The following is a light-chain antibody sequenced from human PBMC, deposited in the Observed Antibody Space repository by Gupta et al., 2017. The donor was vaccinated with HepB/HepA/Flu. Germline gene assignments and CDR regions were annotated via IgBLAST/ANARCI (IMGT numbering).Light chain of an antibody. V-gene: IGLV4-69*01. Sequence: QLVLPQSPSASASLGASATLTCTLSSGHNSYAIAWHQQQPEKGPRYLMKLNSDGSHSKGDGIPDRFSGSSSGAERYLTISSLQSEDEADYYCQTWGTGIVVFGGGTKLTVL. CDR2: LNSDGSH. CDR3: QTWGTGIVV. CDR1: SGHNSYA. J-gene: IGLJ2*01.